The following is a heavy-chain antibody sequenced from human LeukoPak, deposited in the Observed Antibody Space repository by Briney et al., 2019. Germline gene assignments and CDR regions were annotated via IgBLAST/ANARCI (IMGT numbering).Heavy chain of an antibody. D-gene: IGHD6-19*01. CDR3: ARSFYSSGWYYYYYGMGV. J-gene: IGHJ6*02. CDR2: INPNSGGT. V-gene: IGHV1-2*02. CDR1: GYTFTGYY. Sequence: SVKVSCKASGYTFTGYYIHWVRQPPGQGLGGVGWINPNSGGTNYPQKFQDRVTITRDTSISTAYMELSRLRSDDPAVYYCARSFYSSGWYYYYYGMGVWGQGTTVTVSS.